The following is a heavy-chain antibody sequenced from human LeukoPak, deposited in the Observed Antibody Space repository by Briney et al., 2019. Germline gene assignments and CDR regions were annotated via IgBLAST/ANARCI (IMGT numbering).Heavy chain of an antibody. V-gene: IGHV3-23*01. J-gene: IGHJ4*02. D-gene: IGHD4-17*01. Sequence: GWSLRLSCAASGFTFSNYAMTWVRQAPGKGLHWVSAISGDAISVKGRFTTSRDNSKNTLFLQINSLRADDTGVYYCANNYGASRPFYDYWGQAIVVTVAS. CDR3: ANNYGASRPFYDY. CDR2: ISGDA. CDR1: GFTFSNYA.